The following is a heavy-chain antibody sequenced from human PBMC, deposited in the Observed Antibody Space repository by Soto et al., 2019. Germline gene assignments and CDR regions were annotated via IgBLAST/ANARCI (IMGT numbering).Heavy chain of an antibody. J-gene: IGHJ4*02. V-gene: IGHV3-48*02. CDR1: GFTFSSYS. CDR3: ASLYYDFWSGYAPPDY. Sequence: VQLVESGGGLVQPGGSLRLSCAASGFTFSSYSMNWVRQAPGKGLEWVSYISSSSSTIYYADSVKGRFTISRDNAKNSLYLQMNSLRDEDTAVYYCASLYYDFWSGYAPPDYWGQGTLVTVSS. D-gene: IGHD3-3*01. CDR2: ISSSSSTI.